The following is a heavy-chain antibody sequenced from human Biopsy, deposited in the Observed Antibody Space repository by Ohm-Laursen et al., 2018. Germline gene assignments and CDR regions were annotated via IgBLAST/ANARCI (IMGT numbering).Heavy chain of an antibody. CDR2: ISWNSGSI. CDR3: ANSGGSGSYSHL. J-gene: IGHJ2*01. Sequence: SLRLSRAASGFTFDDYAMHWVRQVPAKGLAWVSGISWNSGSIGYADSVKGRFTISRDNAKNSLYLQMNSLRVEDTAFYYCANSGGSGSYSHLWGRGTLVTVSS. CDR1: GFTFDDYA. V-gene: IGHV3-9*01. D-gene: IGHD3-10*01.